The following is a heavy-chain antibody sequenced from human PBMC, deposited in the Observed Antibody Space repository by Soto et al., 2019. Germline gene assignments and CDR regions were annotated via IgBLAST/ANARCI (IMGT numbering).Heavy chain of an antibody. J-gene: IGHJ4*02. CDR1: GGSFSGYY. D-gene: IGHD3-22*01. Sequence: SETLSLTCAVYGGSFSGYYWSRIRQPPGRGLEWIGQINHSGGTNYNPSLKSRVTISVDTSKSQFSLKLSSVTAADTAVYYCARAIYDSSGYYYVHYFDSWGQGSLVTVSS. CDR2: INHSGGT. V-gene: IGHV4-34*01. CDR3: ARAIYDSSGYYYVHYFDS.